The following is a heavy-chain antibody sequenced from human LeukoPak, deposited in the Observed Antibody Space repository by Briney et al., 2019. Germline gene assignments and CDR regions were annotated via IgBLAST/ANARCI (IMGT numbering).Heavy chain of an antibody. V-gene: IGHV3-23*01. D-gene: IGHD7-27*01. J-gene: IGHJ3*02. CDR2: ISGNGGRT. CDR3: ARDPLGIGVKDAFDI. Sequence: PGGSLRLSCAASGFTFNSYAMSWVRQAPGKGLEWVSAISGNGGRTYYADSVKGRFTISRDNSKNTLYLQMNSLRAEDTAVYYCARDPLGIGVKDAFDIWGQGTMVTVSS. CDR1: GFTFNSYA.